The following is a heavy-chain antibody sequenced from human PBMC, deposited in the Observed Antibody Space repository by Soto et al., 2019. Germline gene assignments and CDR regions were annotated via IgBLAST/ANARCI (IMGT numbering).Heavy chain of an antibody. Sequence: QVQLVQYGAEMKKPGSSVKVSCQSSGGTFNTYAMNWVRQAPGQGPEWMGDISPMFGAANYAPKFQGRVTMTADESTGTSYMQLSSLPSEDTALYFCAREVQVHTPAFVYWGQGTLVTVSS. J-gene: IGHJ4*02. CDR1: GGTFNTYA. CDR3: AREVQVHTPAFVY. D-gene: IGHD3-10*01. CDR2: ISPMFGAA. V-gene: IGHV1-69*19.